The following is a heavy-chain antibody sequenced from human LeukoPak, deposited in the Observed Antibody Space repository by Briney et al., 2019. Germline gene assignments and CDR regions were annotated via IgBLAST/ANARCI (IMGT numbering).Heavy chain of an antibody. CDR2: ISYDGSNQ. V-gene: IGHV3-30*04. CDR1: GFTFRSSP. Sequence: GGSLRLSCAASGFTFRSSPMHWVRQAPGRGLEWVAVISYDGSNQYYADSVKGRFTISRDNSKNTLYLQMDSLRGEDTAVYYCAKDFRIGYSAHFDYWGQGALVTVSS. J-gene: IGHJ4*02. CDR3: AKDFRIGYSAHFDY. D-gene: IGHD2-21*01.